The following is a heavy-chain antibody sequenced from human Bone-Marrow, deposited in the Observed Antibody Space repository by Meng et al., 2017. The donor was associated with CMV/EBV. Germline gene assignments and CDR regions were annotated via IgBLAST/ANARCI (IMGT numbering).Heavy chain of an antibody. Sequence: ASVKVSCKASGYTFTSYYIHWVRQAPGQGLAWMGWINPNSGGTNYAQKFQGRVTMTRDTSISTAYMELSRLRSDDTAVYYCARVDPYGGDPYYYYGMDVWGQGTTVTVSS. J-gene: IGHJ6*02. D-gene: IGHD2-21*02. V-gene: IGHV1-2*02. CDR3: ARVDPYGGDPYYYYGMDV. CDR2: INPNSGGT. CDR1: GYTFTSYY.